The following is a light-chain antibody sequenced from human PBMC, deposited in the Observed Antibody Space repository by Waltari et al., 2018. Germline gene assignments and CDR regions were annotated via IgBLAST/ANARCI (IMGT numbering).Light chain of an antibody. CDR2: DAS. J-gene: IGKJ3*01. CDR3: QQRSNWPPIFT. V-gene: IGKV3-11*01. CDR1: QSVSSY. Sequence: PGERATLSCRASQSVSSYLAWYQQKPGQAPRLLIYDASNRATGIPARFSGSGSGTDFTLTISSLEPEDFAVYYCQQRSNWPPIFTFGPGTKVDIK.